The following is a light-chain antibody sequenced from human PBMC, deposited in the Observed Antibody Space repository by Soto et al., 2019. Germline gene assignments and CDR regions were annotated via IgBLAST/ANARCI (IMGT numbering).Light chain of an antibody. Sequence: EIVMTESPATLSVSPGERATLSCRASQSVSSSHLAWYQHKPGQAPRLLIYGASSRATGIPDRFSGTGSETDFTLTISRLEPEDFAVYYCQQYDNSPITFGQGTRLEI. CDR3: QQYDNSPIT. J-gene: IGKJ5*01. CDR1: QSVSSSH. CDR2: GAS. V-gene: IGKV3-20*01.